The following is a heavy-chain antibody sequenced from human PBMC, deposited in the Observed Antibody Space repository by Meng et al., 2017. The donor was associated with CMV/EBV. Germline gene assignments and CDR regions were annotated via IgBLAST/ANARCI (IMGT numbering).Heavy chain of an antibody. Sequence: QVQLVQSGAEITKPGASVKVSCTTPGFPFSDYYIHWVRQAPGQGLEWMGWVNSNNDATNYARKFQGRVSMTRDTSISTAHMELSRLMSDDTAVYYCVRSSGWSLFDYWGQGTLVTVSS. J-gene: IGHJ4*02. D-gene: IGHD6-19*01. CDR3: VRSSGWSLFDY. CDR1: GFPFSDYY. CDR2: VNSNNDAT. V-gene: IGHV1-2*02.